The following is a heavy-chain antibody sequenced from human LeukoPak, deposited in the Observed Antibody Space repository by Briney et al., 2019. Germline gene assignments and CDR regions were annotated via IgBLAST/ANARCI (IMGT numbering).Heavy chain of an antibody. CDR1: GFTFSSYA. CDR3: AREAYSSIAAAGSFDY. D-gene: IGHD6-13*01. V-gene: IGHV3-30*04. Sequence: GGSLRLSCAASGFTFSSYAMHWVRQAPGKGLEWVAVISYDGSNKYYADSVKGRFTISRDNSKNTLYLQMNSPSAEDTAVYYCAREAYSSIAAAGSFDYWGQGTLVTVSS. J-gene: IGHJ4*02. CDR2: ISYDGSNK.